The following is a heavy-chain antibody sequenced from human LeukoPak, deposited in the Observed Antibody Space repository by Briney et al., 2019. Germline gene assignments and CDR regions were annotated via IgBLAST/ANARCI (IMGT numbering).Heavy chain of an antibody. CDR3: ARGLRDYFDY. D-gene: IGHD4-17*01. J-gene: IGHJ4*02. Sequence: SETLSLTCAVSGGSITSPNWWSWVRQPPGKGLEWIGEIFHTGSTNFNPSLKSRVTISVDKSRNQFSLKLSSVTAADTAVYYCARGLRDYFDYWGQGTLVTVSS. CDR1: GGSITSPNW. CDR2: IFHTGST. V-gene: IGHV4-4*02.